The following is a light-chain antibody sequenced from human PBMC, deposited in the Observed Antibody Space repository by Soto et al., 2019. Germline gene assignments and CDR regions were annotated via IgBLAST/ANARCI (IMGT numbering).Light chain of an antibody. CDR1: QSVLYSSNNQNY. V-gene: IGKV4-1*01. CDR2: WAS. CDR3: QQYYSTPRT. Sequence: DIVMTQSADSLAVSLGERATINCKSSQSVLYSSNNQNYLAWYQQKPGQPPKLLIYWASTRESGVPDRFSGSGSGTDFTLTISSLQAEDVAVYYCQQYYSTPRTLGQGTKLEIK. J-gene: IGKJ2*01.